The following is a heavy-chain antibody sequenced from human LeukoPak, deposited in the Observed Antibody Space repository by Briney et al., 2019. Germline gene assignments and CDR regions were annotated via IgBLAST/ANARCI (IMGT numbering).Heavy chain of an antibody. Sequence: GGSLRLSCAASGFTFSDSWMSWVRQAPGKGLEWVANMNQDGSAKGYVDSVKGRFTISRGNARNSLYLQMSSLRPEDTAVYYCATYTHWVAGDVWGQGTTVTVSS. V-gene: IGHV3-7*01. CDR2: MNQDGSAK. CDR1: GFTFSDSW. J-gene: IGHJ6*02. D-gene: IGHD3-16*01. CDR3: ATYTHWVAGDV.